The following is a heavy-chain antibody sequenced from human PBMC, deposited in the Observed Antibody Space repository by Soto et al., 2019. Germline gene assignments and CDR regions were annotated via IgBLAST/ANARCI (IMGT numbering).Heavy chain of an antibody. J-gene: IGHJ6*02. CDR2: IYYSGST. Sequence: SETLSLTCTVSGGSISSYYWSWIRQPPGKGLEWIGYIYYSGSTNYNPSLKSRVTISVDTSKNQFSLKLSSVTAADTAVYYCARGVAARALRGYYYYGMDVWGQGTTVTVSS. CDR1: GGSISSYY. D-gene: IGHD6-6*01. V-gene: IGHV4-59*01. CDR3: ARGVAARALRGYYYYGMDV.